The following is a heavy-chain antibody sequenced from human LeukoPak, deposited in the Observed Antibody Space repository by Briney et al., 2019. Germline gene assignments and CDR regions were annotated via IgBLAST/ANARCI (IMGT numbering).Heavy chain of an antibody. CDR2: INPNSGGT. V-gene: IGHV1-2*02. CDR3: ASLYGDYVGSDY. CDR1: GYTFTAYS. J-gene: IGHJ4*02. Sequence: ASVKVSCKASGYTFTAYSIHWVRQAPGQGLGWMGWINPNSGGTNYAQRFQGRVTMTRDTSFSTAYMELSRLRSDDTAVYYCASLYGDYVGSDYWGQGTLVTVSS. D-gene: IGHD4-17*01.